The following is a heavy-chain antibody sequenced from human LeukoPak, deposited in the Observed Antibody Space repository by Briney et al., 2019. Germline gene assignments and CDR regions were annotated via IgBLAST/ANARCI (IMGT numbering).Heavy chain of an antibody. Sequence: GGSLRLSCAASGFTFTSYAIHWIRQAPGKGLEWVAVISYDGTKQYYANSVKGRFTASRDNSKNTVSLEMNILRAEDTAVYYCARGVASAALDPWGQGTLVTVSS. V-gene: IGHV3-30-3*01. CDR1: GFTFTSYA. J-gene: IGHJ5*02. CDR2: ISYDGTKQ. CDR3: ARGVASAALDP. D-gene: IGHD6-13*01.